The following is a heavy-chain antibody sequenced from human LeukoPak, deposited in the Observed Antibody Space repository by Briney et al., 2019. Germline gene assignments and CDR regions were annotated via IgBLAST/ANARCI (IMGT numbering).Heavy chain of an antibody. Sequence: GGSLRLSCAASGFTFSSYAMSWVRQAPGKGLEWVSAISGSGDTTYYADSVRGRFTISRDNSKNTLYLQMNSLRVEDTAVYYCAKVLYYYASGALYFQHWGQGTLVTVSS. V-gene: IGHV3-23*01. CDR1: GFTFSSYA. CDR2: ISGSGDTT. D-gene: IGHD3-10*01. CDR3: AKVLYYYASGALYFQH. J-gene: IGHJ1*01.